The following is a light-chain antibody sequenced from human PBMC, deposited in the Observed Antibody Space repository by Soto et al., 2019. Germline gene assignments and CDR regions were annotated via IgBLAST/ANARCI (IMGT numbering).Light chain of an antibody. Sequence: QSALTQPASVSGSPGQSITVSCTGTTSDIGTYNYVSWYQQHPGKAPKLIIYEVNNRPSGVSNRFSGPKSANTASLTISGLQAEDEADYYCASFTTSSTRVFGTGTKLTVL. CDR3: ASFTTSSTRV. CDR1: TSDIGTYNY. V-gene: IGLV2-14*01. J-gene: IGLJ1*01. CDR2: EVN.